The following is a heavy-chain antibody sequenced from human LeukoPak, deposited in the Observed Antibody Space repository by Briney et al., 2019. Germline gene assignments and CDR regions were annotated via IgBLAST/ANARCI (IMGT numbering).Heavy chain of an antibody. CDR3: ASDGGPFDH. CDR1: GFTFSSYA. D-gene: IGHD3-3*01. V-gene: IGHV3-7*01. CDR2: INQGASEK. Sequence: PGGSLRLSCAASGFTFSSYAMSWVRQAPGKGLEWVANINQGASEKYYVDSMRGRFTISRDNAKKSLTLQMNSLRVDDTAVYYCASDGGPFDHWGQGTLVTVSS. J-gene: IGHJ4*02.